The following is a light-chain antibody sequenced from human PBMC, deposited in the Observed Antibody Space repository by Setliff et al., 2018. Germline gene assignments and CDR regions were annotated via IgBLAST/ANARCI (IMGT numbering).Light chain of an antibody. J-gene: IGLJ1*01. CDR1: SNDVGAYNH. CDR3: SSYASSINPYV. V-gene: IGLV2-8*01. CDR2: EVT. Sequence: SALTQPPSASGSPGQSLTISCTGTSNDVGAYNHVSWYQQHPGKAPKLMIYEVTKRPSGVPDRFSGSKSGNTASLTVSGLQGEDEADYYCSSYASSINPYVFGTGTKVTVL.